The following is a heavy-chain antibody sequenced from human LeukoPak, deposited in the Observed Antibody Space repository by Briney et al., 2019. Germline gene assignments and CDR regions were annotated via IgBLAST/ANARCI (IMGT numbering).Heavy chain of an antibody. CDR1: GYTFTGYY. J-gene: IGHJ5*02. CDR2: INPNSGGT. Sequence: ASVKVSCKASGYTFTGYYMHWVRQAPGQGLEWMGWINPNSGGTNYAQKFQGRVTMTRDTSISTAYMELSRLRSDDTAVYYCARELRFLEWAKPFDPWGQGTPVTVSS. CDR3: ARELRFLEWAKPFDP. V-gene: IGHV1-2*02. D-gene: IGHD3-3*01.